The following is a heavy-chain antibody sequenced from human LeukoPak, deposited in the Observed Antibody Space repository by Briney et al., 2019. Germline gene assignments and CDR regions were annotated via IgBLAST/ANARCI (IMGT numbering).Heavy chain of an antibody. D-gene: IGHD3-22*01. V-gene: IGHV3-74*01. CDR1: GFSFSSYW. J-gene: IGHJ1*01. CDR3: ARAPSEIGGYYPEYFRH. CDR2: IKRDGKT. Sequence: PGGSLRLSRAASGFSFSSYWMHWVRQAPGQGLVWVSRIKRDGKTNYADSVKGRFTISRDNAKNTVSLQMNSLRAEDTGVYYCARAPSEIGGYYPEYFRHWGQGTLVTVSS.